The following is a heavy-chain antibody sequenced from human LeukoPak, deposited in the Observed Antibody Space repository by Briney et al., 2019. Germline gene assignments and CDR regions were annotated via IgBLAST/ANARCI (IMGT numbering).Heavy chain of an antibody. CDR2: IIPIFGTA. V-gene: IGHV1-69*01. Sequence: SVKVSCKASGGTFSSYAISWVRQAPGQGLEWMGGIIPIFGTANYAQKFQGRGTITADESTSTAYMELSSLRSEDTAVYYCARDFVRKNSLPTDTGWVGPRGQGNPV. CDR3: ARDFVRKNSLPTDTGWVGP. CDR1: GGTFSSYA. D-gene: IGHD5-18*01. J-gene: IGHJ5*01.